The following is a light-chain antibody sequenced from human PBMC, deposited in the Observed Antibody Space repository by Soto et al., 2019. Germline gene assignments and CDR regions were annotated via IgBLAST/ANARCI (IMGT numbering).Light chain of an antibody. Sequence: QSVLTQPASVSGSPGQSITISCTGTNSDVGGYNYVSWYQQHRGKAPKVMIYEVSNRPSGVSNRFSGSKSGNTASLTISGLQAEDEADYYCSSHTSSSTLVFGGGTKVTVL. J-gene: IGLJ2*01. CDR1: NSDVGGYNY. V-gene: IGLV2-14*01. CDR3: SSHTSSSTLV. CDR2: EVS.